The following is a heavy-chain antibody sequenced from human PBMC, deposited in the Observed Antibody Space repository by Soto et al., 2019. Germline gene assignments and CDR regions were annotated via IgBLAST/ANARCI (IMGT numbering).Heavy chain of an antibody. CDR3: WKVSTYYYDSTFDY. CDR2: ISYDGTYK. Sequence: QVQLVESGGGVVQPGRSLRLSCAASGFTFSSYGMHWVRQAPGQGLEWVAIISYDGTYKHHADSVKGRFTISRDNSKYTLYLQMNSLRAEDTAVYYCWKVSTYYYDSTFDYWGQGTLVTVSS. CDR1: GFTFSSYG. J-gene: IGHJ4*02. D-gene: IGHD3-22*01. V-gene: IGHV3-30*18.